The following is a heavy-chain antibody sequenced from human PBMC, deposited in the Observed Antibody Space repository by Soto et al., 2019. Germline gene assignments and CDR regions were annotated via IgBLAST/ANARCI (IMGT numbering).Heavy chain of an antibody. CDR2: IWYDGSNK. D-gene: IGHD6-19*01. CDR3: AREMHSSCWYIYFDY. CDR1: GFTFSSYG. V-gene: IGHV3-33*01. J-gene: IGHJ4*02. Sequence: QVQLVESGGGVVQPGRSLRLSCAASGFTFSSYGMHWVRQAPGKGLEWVAVIWYDGSNKYYADSVKGRFTISRDNSKNTLYLQMNSLRAEDTAVYYCAREMHSSCWYIYFDYWGQGTLVTVSS.